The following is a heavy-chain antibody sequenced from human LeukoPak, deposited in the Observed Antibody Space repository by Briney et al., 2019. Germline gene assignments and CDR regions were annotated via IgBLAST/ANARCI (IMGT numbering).Heavy chain of an antibody. Sequence: GGSLRVSCAASGFSINSECREGVRQDPGKGLEWVANIKHDESEKNYLDSVKGRFTISRDNAQNSLYLQMNGLRVEDTAVYYCTRRLDDWGQGTLVTVSS. J-gene: IGHJ4*02. CDR1: GFSINSEC. V-gene: IGHV3-7*01. CDR2: IKHDESEK. D-gene: IGHD3-16*01. CDR3: TRRLDD.